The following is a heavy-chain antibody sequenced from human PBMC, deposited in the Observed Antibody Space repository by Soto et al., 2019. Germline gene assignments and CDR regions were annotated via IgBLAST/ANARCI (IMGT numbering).Heavy chain of an antibody. CDR3: ARHIVATSGRGYYYGMDV. V-gene: IGHV5-51*01. CDR1: GYSFTSYW. CDR2: IYPGDSDT. Sequence: GESLKISCKGSGYSFTSYWIGWVRQMPGKGLEWMGIIYPGDSDTRYSPSFQGQVTISADKSISTAYLQWSSLKASDTAMYYCARHIVATSGRGYYYGMDVWGQGTTVTVSS. D-gene: IGHD5-12*01. J-gene: IGHJ6*02.